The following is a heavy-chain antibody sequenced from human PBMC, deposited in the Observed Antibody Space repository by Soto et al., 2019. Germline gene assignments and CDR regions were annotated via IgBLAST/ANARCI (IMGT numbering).Heavy chain of an antibody. Sequence: SETLSLTCTVSGGSISSGAFYSSWVRQHPGKGLEWIGYIYYSGSTYYNPSLKSRVTISVDTSKNQVSLKLTSVTAADTAVYYCARLASGWQYYYYDFWGRGSPVTVSS. J-gene: IGHJ2*01. D-gene: IGHD6-19*01. V-gene: IGHV4-31*03. CDR3: ARLASGWQYYYYDF. CDR2: IYYSGST. CDR1: GGSISSGAFY.